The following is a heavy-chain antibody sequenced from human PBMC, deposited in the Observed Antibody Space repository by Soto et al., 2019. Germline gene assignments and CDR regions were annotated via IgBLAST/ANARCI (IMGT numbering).Heavy chain of an antibody. D-gene: IGHD3-22*01. V-gene: IGHV1-69*13. Sequence: SVKVSCKASGGTFSSYAISWVRQAPGQGLEWMGGIIPIFGTANYAQKFQGRVTITADESTSTAYMELSSLRSEDTAVYYRAQVYYDSSGYYEYFDYWGQGTLVTVSS. J-gene: IGHJ4*02. CDR1: GGTFSSYA. CDR3: AQVYYDSSGYYEYFDY. CDR2: IIPIFGTA.